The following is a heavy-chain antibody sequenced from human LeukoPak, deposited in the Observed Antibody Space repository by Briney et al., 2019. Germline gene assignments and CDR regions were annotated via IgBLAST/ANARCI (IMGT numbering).Heavy chain of an antibody. CDR2: IYHTGIT. Sequence: GTLSLTCGVSGGSISNGHWWSWVRQPPGKGLEWIGEIYHTGITNYNPSLKSRVTISVDNSRNQFSLNLSSVTAADTGVYYCVRCGSYCLDYWGQGTLVTVSS. J-gene: IGHJ4*02. D-gene: IGHD3-10*01. CDR1: GGSISNGHW. V-gene: IGHV4-4*02. CDR3: VRCGSYCLDY.